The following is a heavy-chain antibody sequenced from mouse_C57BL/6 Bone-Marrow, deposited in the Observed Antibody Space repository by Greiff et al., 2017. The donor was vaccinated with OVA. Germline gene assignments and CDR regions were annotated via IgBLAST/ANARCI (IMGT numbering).Heavy chain of an antibody. CDR2: INHDGSST. Sequence: DVKLVESEGGLVQPGSSMKLSCTASGFTFSDYYMAWVRQVPEKGLEWVANINHDGSSTYYLDSLKSRFIISRDNAKNILYLQMSSLKSEDTATYYCAREGVYYGNPYYYAMDYWGQGTSVTVSS. CDR3: AREGVYYGNPYYYAMDY. V-gene: IGHV5-16*01. CDR1: GFTFSDYY. J-gene: IGHJ4*01. D-gene: IGHD2-1*01.